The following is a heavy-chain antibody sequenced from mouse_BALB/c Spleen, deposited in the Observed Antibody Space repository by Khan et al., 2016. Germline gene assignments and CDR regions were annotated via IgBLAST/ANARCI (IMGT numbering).Heavy chain of an antibody. CDR1: GYTFTSYV. CDR3: AGGDGYWYFDV. Sequence: VQLQQSGPELVKPGASVKMSCKASGYTFTSYVMHWVKQKPGQGLEWIGYINPYNDGTKYNEKFKGKATLTSDKSSSTAYMELSSLTSEDSAVYYCAGGDGYWYFDVWGAGATVTVSS. V-gene: IGHV1S136*01. CDR2: INPYNDGT. D-gene: IGHD2-3*01. J-gene: IGHJ1*01.